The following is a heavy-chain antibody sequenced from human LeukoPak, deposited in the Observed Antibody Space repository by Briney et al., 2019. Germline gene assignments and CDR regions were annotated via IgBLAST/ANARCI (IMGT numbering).Heavy chain of an antibody. V-gene: IGHV5-51*01. CDR2: IYPADSDT. Sequence: GESLKISCKGSGYSFTSYWIGWVRQMPGKGLEWVGIIYPADSDTRYSPSFQGQVIISVDKSTTTAYLQWSSLKASDTAIYYCARLMGITMKWEAFDYWGQGTLVTVSS. J-gene: IGHJ4*02. D-gene: IGHD3-22*01. CDR1: GYSFTSYW. CDR3: ARLMGITMKWEAFDY.